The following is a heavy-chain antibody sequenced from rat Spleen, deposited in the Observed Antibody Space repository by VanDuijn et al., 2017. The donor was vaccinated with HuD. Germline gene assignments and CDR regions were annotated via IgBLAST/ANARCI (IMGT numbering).Heavy chain of an antibody. D-gene: IGHD1-12*03. V-gene: IGHV5-20*01. CDR1: GFTFSDYY. J-gene: IGHJ3*01. CDR3: TTNYEGYYHHNWVWY. Sequence: EVQLVESDGGLVQPGRSLKLSCAASGFTFSDYYMAWVRQAPTKGLEWVASVSYDGGTTYNRDTVKGRFTISRDNAKSSLYLQMDSLRSEDTATYYCTTNYEGYYHHNWVWYWGQGTLVTVFS. CDR2: VSYDGGTT.